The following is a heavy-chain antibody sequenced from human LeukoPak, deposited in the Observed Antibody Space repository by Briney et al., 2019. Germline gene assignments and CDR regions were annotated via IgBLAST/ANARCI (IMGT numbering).Heavy chain of an antibody. Sequence: GGSLRLSCAASGFTISDYYVSWIRQAPGKGLEWISYISSSGSTICYADSVKGRFTISRDNAKNSLYLQMNSLRAEDTAVYYCARGATIALDAFDIWGQGTMVTVSS. CDR1: GFTISDYY. V-gene: IGHV3-11*01. D-gene: IGHD5-12*01. CDR2: ISSSGSTI. J-gene: IGHJ3*02. CDR3: ARGATIALDAFDI.